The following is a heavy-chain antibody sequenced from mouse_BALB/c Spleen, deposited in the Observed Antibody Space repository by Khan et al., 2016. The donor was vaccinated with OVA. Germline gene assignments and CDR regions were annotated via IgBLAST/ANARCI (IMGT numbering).Heavy chain of an antibody. CDR2: ISSGSNSI. D-gene: IGHD2-14*01. CDR3: ARPGYYYLDY. Sequence: EVELVESGGGLVQTGGSRKLSCAASGFTFSGFGMHWVRQAPEKGLEWVAYISSGSNSIYYADTVKGRFTIYSDNPKQTLFLQMTSLRSEDTAIYYFARPGYYYLDYWGQGTTLTVSS. J-gene: IGHJ2*01. V-gene: IGHV5-17*02. CDR1: GFTFSGFG.